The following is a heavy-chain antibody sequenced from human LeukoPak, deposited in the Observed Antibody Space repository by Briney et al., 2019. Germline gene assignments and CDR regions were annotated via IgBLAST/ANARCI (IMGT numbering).Heavy chain of an antibody. D-gene: IGHD1-7*01. Sequence: EASVKVSCKASGGTFSSYAISWVRQAPGQGLEWMGGIIPIFGTANYAQKFQGRDTITTDESTSTAYMELSSLRSEDTAVYYCARVPDITGTTYWFDPWGQGTLVTVSS. CDR1: GGTFSSYA. V-gene: IGHV1-69*05. CDR2: IIPIFGTA. CDR3: ARVPDITGTTYWFDP. J-gene: IGHJ5*02.